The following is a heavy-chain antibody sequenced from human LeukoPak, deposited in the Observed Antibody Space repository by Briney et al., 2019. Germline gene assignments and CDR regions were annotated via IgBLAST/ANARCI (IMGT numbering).Heavy chain of an antibody. J-gene: IGHJ3*02. V-gene: IGHV3-30*18. CDR1: GFTFSSYG. Sequence: GGSLRLSCAASGFTFSSYGMHWVRKAPGKGLEWVAVILYDGSNKYYADSVKGRFTISRDNSKNTLYLQMNSLRAEDTAVYYCAKPEGYCSGGSCYGHAFDIWGQGTMVTVSS. D-gene: IGHD2-15*01. CDR2: ILYDGSNK. CDR3: AKPEGYCSGGSCYGHAFDI.